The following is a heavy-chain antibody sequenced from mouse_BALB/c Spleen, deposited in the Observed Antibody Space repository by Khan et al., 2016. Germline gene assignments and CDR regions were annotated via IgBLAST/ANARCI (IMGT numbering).Heavy chain of an antibody. Sequence: QVQLQQSGPELVKPGASVKMSCKASGYTFTDYVISWVKQRTGQGLEWIGEISPGSAGTYYNEKFKGKATLTADKYSNTAYMQLSSLTSEDSAFYFCARCSLRSFDVWGAGTTVTVSS. CDR2: ISPGSAGT. CDR3: ARCSLRSFDV. D-gene: IGHD1-1*01. CDR1: GYTFTDYV. V-gene: IGHV1-77*01. J-gene: IGHJ1*01.